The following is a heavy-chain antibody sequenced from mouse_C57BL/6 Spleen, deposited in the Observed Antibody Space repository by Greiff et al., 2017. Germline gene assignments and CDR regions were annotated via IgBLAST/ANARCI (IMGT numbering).Heavy chain of an antibody. D-gene: IGHD1-1*01. Sequence: VQLQQSGPELVKPGASVKIPCKASGYTFTDYNMDWVKQSHGKSLEWIGDINPNNGGTIYNQKFKGKATLTVDKSSSTAYMELRSLTSEDTAVYYCARRYYYGSSSLGYWGQGTTLTVSS. CDR2: INPNNGGT. J-gene: IGHJ2*01. V-gene: IGHV1-18*01. CDR3: ARRYYYGSSSLGY. CDR1: GYTFTDYN.